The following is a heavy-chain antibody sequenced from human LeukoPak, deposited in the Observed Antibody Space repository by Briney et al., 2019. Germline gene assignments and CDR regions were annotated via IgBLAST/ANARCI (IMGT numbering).Heavy chain of an antibody. CDR3: ARDPGSGSSRLFDY. V-gene: IGHV1-46*01. D-gene: IGHD3-10*01. J-gene: IGHJ4*02. Sequence: EASVKVSCKASGGTFSSYAISWVRQAPGQGLEWMGKINLSGGSTTYAQKFQGRVTMTRDTSTSTVYMELSSLRSDDTAVYYCARDPGSGSSRLFDYWGQGTLVTVSS. CDR2: INLSGGST. CDR1: GGTFSSYA.